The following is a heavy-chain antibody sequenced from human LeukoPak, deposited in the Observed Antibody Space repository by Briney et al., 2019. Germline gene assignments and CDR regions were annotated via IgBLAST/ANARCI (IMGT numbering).Heavy chain of an antibody. V-gene: IGHV3-20*04. D-gene: IGHD6-13*01. CDR2: INWNGRST. CDR1: GFTFDDYG. CDR3: AREGSSSWYGGGYYFDY. Sequence: AGGSLRLSCAASGFTFDDYGMSWVRQAPGKGLEWVSGINWNGRSTGYADSVKGRFTISRDNAKNSLYLQMNSLRAEDTALYYCAREGSSSWYGGGYYFDYWGQGTLVTVSS. J-gene: IGHJ4*02.